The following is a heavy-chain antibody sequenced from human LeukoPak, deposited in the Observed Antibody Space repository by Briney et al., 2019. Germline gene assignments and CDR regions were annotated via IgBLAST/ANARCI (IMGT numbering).Heavy chain of an antibody. CDR2: ISYDGSNK. D-gene: IGHD6-19*01. Sequence: GGSLRLSCAASGFTFSNFGMHWVRQAPGKGLEWVAVISYDGSNKYFADSVKGRFTISRDNSKNTLYLQMNSLRAEDTAVYYCARASGYRSGWYVGYFDYWGQGTLVTVSS. CDR3: ARASGYRSGWYVGYFDY. V-gene: IGHV3-30*03. J-gene: IGHJ4*02. CDR1: GFTFSNFG.